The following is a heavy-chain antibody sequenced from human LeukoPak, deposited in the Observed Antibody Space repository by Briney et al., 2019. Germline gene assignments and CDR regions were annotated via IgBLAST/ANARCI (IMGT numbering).Heavy chain of an antibody. CDR3: ARGRNDYYDSSGYYLD. CDR1: GVIVRSNY. J-gene: IGHJ4*02. CDR2: LYHGGST. V-gene: IGHV3-66*01. D-gene: IGHD3-22*01. Sequence: GGSLRLSCVGSGVIVRSNYMTWVRQAPGKGLEWVSILYHGGSTYYADSVKGRFSISRDTSKNTLYLQMNSLRVEDTAVYYCARGRNDYYDSSGYYLDWGQGTLVTVSS.